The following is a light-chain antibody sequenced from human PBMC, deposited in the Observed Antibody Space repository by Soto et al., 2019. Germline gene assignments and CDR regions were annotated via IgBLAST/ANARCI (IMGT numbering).Light chain of an antibody. CDR3: QQDYNSPFT. CDR1: QSVNNY. J-gene: IGKJ5*01. V-gene: IGKV3-11*01. Sequence: EIVLTQSPATLSLSPGERATLSCGASQSVNNYLAWCQQRPGQAPRLLIYDASNRATGIPARFSGSGSGTDFTLTISSLQPEDFAVYYCQQDYNSPFTFGPGTQLEI. CDR2: DAS.